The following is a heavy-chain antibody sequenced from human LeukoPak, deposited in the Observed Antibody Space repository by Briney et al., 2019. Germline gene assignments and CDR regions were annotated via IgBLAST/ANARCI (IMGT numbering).Heavy chain of an antibody. D-gene: IGHD3/OR15-3a*01. CDR3: ARVAIFGLYNWFDP. CDR1: GYTFTSYG. CDR2: INTNTGNP. J-gene: IGHJ5*02. Sequence: ASVKVSCKASGYTFTSYGISWVRQAPGQGLEWMGWINTNTGNPTYAQGFTGRFVFSLDTSVSTAYLQISSLKAEDTAVYYCARVAIFGLYNWFDPWGQGTLVTVSS. V-gene: IGHV7-4-1*02.